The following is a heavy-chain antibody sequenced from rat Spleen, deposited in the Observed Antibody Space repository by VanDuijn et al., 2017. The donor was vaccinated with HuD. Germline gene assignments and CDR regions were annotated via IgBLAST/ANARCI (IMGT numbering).Heavy chain of an antibody. J-gene: IGHJ2*01. D-gene: IGHD1-2*01. CDR1: GFSLSSYH. Sequence: QVQLKESGPGLVQPSQTLSLTCTVSGFSLSSYHVSWIRQPPGKSLVWMGTIWTGGNTNYYSAVQSRLTISRDTSKSQVFLKMNSLQTEDTATYYCAREWGAGFDYWGQGVMVTVSS. CDR3: AREWGAGFDY. CDR2: IWTGGNT. V-gene: IGHV2-13*01.